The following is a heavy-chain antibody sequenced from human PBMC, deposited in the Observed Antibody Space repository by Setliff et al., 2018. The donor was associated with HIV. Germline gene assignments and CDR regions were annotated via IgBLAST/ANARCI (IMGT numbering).Heavy chain of an antibody. CDR1: GFTFSNYA. Sequence: LRLSCSASGFTFSNYAMSWVRQAPGEGLEWVSAILSTGERTFYADSVKGRFTISRDNSKNTVYLQMNSLRAEDTAEYYCAKELAASGVGYFDSWGRGILVTVSS. J-gene: IGHJ4*02. CDR2: ILSTGERT. V-gene: IGHV3-23*01. CDR3: AKELAASGVGYFDS. D-gene: IGHD3-22*01.